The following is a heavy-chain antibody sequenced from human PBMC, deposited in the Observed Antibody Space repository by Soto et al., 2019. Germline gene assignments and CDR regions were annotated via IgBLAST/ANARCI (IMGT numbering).Heavy chain of an antibody. Sequence: GGSLRLSCEGSGFTFSRYGMHWVRQAPGMGLEWVAVVSHDGLAQYYGDSVKGRFTISRDNSQNTLYLQMNNLRTEDTAIYYCAKETIAVGGPNYFDYWGQGTLVTVSS. CDR2: VSHDGLAQ. D-gene: IGHD6-19*01. J-gene: IGHJ4*02. CDR1: GFTFSRYG. CDR3: AKETIAVGGPNYFDY. V-gene: IGHV3-30*18.